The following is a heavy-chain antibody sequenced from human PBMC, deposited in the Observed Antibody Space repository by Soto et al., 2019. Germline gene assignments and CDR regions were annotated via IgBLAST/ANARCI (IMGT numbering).Heavy chain of an antibody. CDR3: ARDSGSSYYYYYGMDV. V-gene: IGHV4-59*11. D-gene: IGHD1-26*01. J-gene: IGHJ6*02. CDR1: GGSISSHY. CDR2: IYYSGRT. Sequence: SETLSLTCTVSGGSISSHYWTWIRQPPGKGLEWIGYIYYSGRTNYNPSLKSRVTISVDTSKNQFSLKMTSVTAADTAVYYCARDSGSSYYYYYGMDVWGQGTTVTVS.